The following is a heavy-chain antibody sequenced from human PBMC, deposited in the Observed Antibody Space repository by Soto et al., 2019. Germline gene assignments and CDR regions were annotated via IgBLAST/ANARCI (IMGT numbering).Heavy chain of an antibody. J-gene: IGHJ3*02. D-gene: IGHD4-17*01. CDR3: ANTRGYGDYGGAFDI. V-gene: IGHV3-30-3*01. CDR2: ISYDGSNK. CDR1: GFTFSSYA. Sequence: QVQLVESGGGVVQPWRSLRLSCAASGFTFSSYAMHWVRQAPGKGLEWVAVISYDGSNKYYADSVKGRFTISRDNSKNTLYLQMHSVRAEDTAVYYCANTRGYGDYGGAFDIWGQGTMVTVSS.